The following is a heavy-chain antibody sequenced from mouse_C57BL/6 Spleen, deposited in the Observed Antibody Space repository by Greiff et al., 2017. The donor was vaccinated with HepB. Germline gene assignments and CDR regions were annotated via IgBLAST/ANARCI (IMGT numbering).Heavy chain of an antibody. V-gene: IGHV1-55*01. CDR3: AREGTVVAHWYFDV. D-gene: IGHD1-1*01. CDR2: IYPGSGST. CDR1: GYTFTSYW. Sequence: QVHVKQPGAELVKPGASVKMSCKASGYTFTSYWITWVKQRPGQGLEWIGDIYPGSGSTNYNEKFKSKATLTVDTSSSTAYMQLSSLTSEDSAVYYCAREGTVVAHWYFDVWGTGTTVTVSS. J-gene: IGHJ1*03.